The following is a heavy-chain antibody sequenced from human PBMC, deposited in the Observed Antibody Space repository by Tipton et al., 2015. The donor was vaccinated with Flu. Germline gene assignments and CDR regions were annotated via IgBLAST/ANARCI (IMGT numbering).Heavy chain of an antibody. Sequence: SLRLSCAASGFTFDDYAMSWVRQAPGKGLEWVSGINWNGGSTIYADSVKGRFTISRDNAKNSLYLQMNSLRAEDTALYHCARGQRGGNYLTGFDYWGQGTLVTVSS. CDR3: ARGQRGGNYLTGFDY. V-gene: IGHV3-20*01. CDR2: INWNGGST. CDR1: GFTFDDYA. D-gene: IGHD1-26*01. J-gene: IGHJ4*02.